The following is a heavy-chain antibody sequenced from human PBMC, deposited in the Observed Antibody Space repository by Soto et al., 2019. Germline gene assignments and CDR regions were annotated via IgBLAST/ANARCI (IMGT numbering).Heavy chain of an antibody. CDR2: IYYSGST. Sequence: SETLSLTCTVSGGSISSGGYYWSWIRQHPGKGLEWIGYIYYSGSTYYNPSLKSRVTISVDTSKNQFSLKLSSVTAADTAVYYCARWSGYYNYYYGMDVWGQGXTVTVSS. J-gene: IGHJ6*02. V-gene: IGHV4-31*03. CDR1: GGSISSGGYY. CDR3: ARWSGYYNYYYGMDV. D-gene: IGHD3-3*01.